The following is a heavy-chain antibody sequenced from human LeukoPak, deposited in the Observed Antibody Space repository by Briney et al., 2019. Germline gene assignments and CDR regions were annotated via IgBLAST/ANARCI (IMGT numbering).Heavy chain of an antibody. D-gene: IGHD4-17*01. J-gene: IGHJ4*02. CDR3: ARAHDYAADY. Sequence: QPGGSLRLSCAASGFTFSSYEMNWVRLAPGKGLEWVSYINVGGSTIYYADSVKGRFTISRDNAKNSLHLQMNSLRAKDTAVYYCARAHDYAADYWGQGTLVTVSS. V-gene: IGHV3-48*03. CDR2: INVGGSTI. CDR1: GFTFSSYE.